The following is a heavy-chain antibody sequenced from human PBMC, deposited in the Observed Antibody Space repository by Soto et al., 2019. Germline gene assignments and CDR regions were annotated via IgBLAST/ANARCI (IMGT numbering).Heavy chain of an antibody. J-gene: IGHJ6*02. CDR2: IVVGSGNT. CDR3: AAAPAGYYDSSGYYYTHYYYYGMDV. V-gene: IGHV1-58*01. CDR1: GFTFTSSA. Sequence: ASVKVSCKASGFTFTSSAVQWVRQARGQRLEWIGWIVVGSGNTNYAQKFQERVTITRDMSTSTAYMELSSLRSEDTAVYYCAAAPAGYYDSSGYYYTHYYYYGMDVWGQGTTVTVSS. D-gene: IGHD3-22*01.